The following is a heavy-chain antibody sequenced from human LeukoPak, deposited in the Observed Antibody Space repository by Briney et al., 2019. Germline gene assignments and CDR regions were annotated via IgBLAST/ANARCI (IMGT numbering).Heavy chain of an antibody. D-gene: IGHD2-21*02. Sequence: GGSLRLSCAASGFTFSNYALHWVRQAPGKGLEWVAVISNDGSNKYFADSVKGRFTISRDNSKNTLYLQMNSLRTEDTAVYYCARGSYGGYWSGAFDIGAKGTMVAVSS. CDR1: GFTFSNYA. CDR3: ARGSYGGYWSGAFDI. J-gene: IGHJ3*02. CDR2: ISNDGSNK. V-gene: IGHV3-30-3*01.